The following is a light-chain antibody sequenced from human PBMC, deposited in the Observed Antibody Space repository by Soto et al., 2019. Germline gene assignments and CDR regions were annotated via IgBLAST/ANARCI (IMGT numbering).Light chain of an antibody. Sequence: QSALTQPPSASGSPGQSVTISCTGTSSDIGAYNSVSWYQQYPGKAPKLMIYEGTNRPSGVPDRFSGSKSGNTASLTVSGLQAEDEGDYYCSSYAGNHILVFGEGTKLAVL. CDR3: SSYAGNHILV. CDR2: EGT. J-gene: IGLJ2*01. V-gene: IGLV2-8*01. CDR1: SSDIGAYNS.